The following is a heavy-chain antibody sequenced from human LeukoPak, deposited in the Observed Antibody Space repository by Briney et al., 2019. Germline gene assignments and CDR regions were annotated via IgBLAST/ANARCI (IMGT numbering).Heavy chain of an antibody. D-gene: IGHD3-22*01. V-gene: IGHV1-69*05. CDR1: GGTFSSYA. Sequence: GSSVKVSCKASGGTFSSYAISWVRQAPGQGLEWMGGIIPIFGTAYYAQKFQGRVTITTDESTSTAYMELSSLRSEDTAVYYCERNRYYYDSSGYTQYYFDYWGQGTLVTVSS. J-gene: IGHJ4*02. CDR3: ERNRYYYDSSGYTQYYFDY. CDR2: IIPIFGTA.